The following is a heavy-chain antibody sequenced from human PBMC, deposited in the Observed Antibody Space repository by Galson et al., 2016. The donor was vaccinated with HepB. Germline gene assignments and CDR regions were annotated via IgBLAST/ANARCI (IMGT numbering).Heavy chain of an antibody. CDR2: ISSRSSYI. Sequence: SLRLSCAASGFTFSSYSMNWVRQAPGKGLEWVSSISSRSSYIYHADSVKGRFTISRDNAKNSLYLQMNSLRAEDTAVYYCARYGDEAGWNFHQWGQGTLVTVSS. CDR1: GFTFSSYS. CDR3: ARYGDEAGWNFHQ. J-gene: IGHJ1*01. D-gene: IGHD6-19*01. V-gene: IGHV3-21*01.